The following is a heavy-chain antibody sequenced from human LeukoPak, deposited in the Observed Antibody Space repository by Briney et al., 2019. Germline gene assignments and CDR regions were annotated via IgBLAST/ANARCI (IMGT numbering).Heavy chain of an antibody. CDR1: GFTFSSYS. CDR3: ARRGASSGGLDY. CDR2: ISSSSSYI. D-gene: IGHD6-19*01. J-gene: IGHJ4*02. Sequence: NPGGSLRLSCAASGFTFSSYSMNWVRQAPGKGLEWVSSISSSSSYIYYADSVKGRFTISRDNAKNSLYLQMNSLRAEDTAVYYCARRGASSGGLDYWGQGTLVTVSS. V-gene: IGHV3-21*01.